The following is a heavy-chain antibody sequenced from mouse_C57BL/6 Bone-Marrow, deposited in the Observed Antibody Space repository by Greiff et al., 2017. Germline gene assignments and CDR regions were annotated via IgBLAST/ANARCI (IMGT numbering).Heavy chain of an antibody. CDR3: SRRRDYEFWDIDV. D-gene: IGHD2-4*01. CDR2: IYWDDDK. CDR1: GFSLSTSGMG. J-gene: IGHJ1*03. Sequence: QVTLKVSGPGILQSSQTLSLTCSFSGFSLSTSGMGVSWISQPSGKGLEWLAHIYWDDDKRYNPSMKSRLTISKDTYRKQLFRKITIGDTADTATYYCSRRRDYEFWDIDVWGTGTTVTVSS. V-gene: IGHV8-12*01.